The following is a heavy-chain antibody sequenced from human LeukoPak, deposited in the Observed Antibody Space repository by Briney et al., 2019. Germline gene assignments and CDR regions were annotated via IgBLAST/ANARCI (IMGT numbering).Heavy chain of an antibody. CDR2: VDPEDGET. CDR3: ATIDPWSYQIIDY. V-gene: IGHV1-69-2*01. J-gene: IGHJ4*02. Sequence: GASVKISCKVSGYTFTDYYIHWVQQAPGKGLEWMGLVDPEDGETIYAEKFQGRVTITADTSTDTAYMELSSLRSEDTAVYYCATIDPWSYQIIDYWGQGTLVTVSS. CDR1: GYTFTDYY. D-gene: IGHD1-26*01.